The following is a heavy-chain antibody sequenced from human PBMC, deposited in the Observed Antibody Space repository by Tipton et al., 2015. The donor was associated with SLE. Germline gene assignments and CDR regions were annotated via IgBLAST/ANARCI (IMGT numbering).Heavy chain of an antibody. V-gene: IGHV4-59*01. D-gene: IGHD3-22*01. Sequence: LRLSCTVSGGSMSSYYWSWIRLPPGKGLEWIGCISYTGSTSYIPSLKSRVTISVDTSKNQFSLKLSSVTTADTAVYFCARGQWLLRTFDYWGQGTLVTVSS. CDR3: ARGQWLLRTFDY. CDR1: GGSMSSYY. CDR2: ISYTGST. J-gene: IGHJ4*02.